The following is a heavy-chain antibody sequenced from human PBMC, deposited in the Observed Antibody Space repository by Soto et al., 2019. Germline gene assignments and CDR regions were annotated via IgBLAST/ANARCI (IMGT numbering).Heavy chain of an antibody. Sequence: ASVKVSCNASGYSFTNYDISWVRQAPGQGLEWMGWISPYNGDTNYAQKLQGRVTMTTDTSTSTAYMELRSLRSDDTAVYYCARYCSSTSCDHYFDYWGQGTLVTVSS. CDR1: GYSFTNYD. D-gene: IGHD2-2*01. CDR3: ARYCSSTSCDHYFDY. J-gene: IGHJ4*02. CDR2: ISPYNGDT. V-gene: IGHV1-18*01.